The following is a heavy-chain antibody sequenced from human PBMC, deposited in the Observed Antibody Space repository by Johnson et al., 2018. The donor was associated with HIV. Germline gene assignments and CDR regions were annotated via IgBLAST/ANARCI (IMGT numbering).Heavy chain of an antibody. Sequence: VQLVESGGGLVQPGGSLRLSCAASGFSFSNYAIHWVRQAPGKGLEYVSAISKNGDNTYYASSVEGRFTISRDNSKNTVYLQMGSLRSEDMAVYYCARDPVTNAFDIWGQGTMVTVSS. V-gene: IGHV3-64*01. CDR1: GFSFSNYA. CDR2: ISKNGDNT. CDR3: ARDPVTNAFDI. D-gene: IGHD4-11*01. J-gene: IGHJ3*02.